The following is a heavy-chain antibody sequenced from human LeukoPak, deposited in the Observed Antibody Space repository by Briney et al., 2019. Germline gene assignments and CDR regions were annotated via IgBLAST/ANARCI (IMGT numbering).Heavy chain of an antibody. Sequence: GGSLRLSCAASGFTFSSYAMHWVRQAPGKGLERVAVISYDGSNKYYADSVKGRFTISRDNSKNTLYLQMNSLRAEDTAVYYCAKVGGMLRTNYFDYWGQGTLVTVSS. V-gene: IGHV3-30-3*01. D-gene: IGHD2-8*01. CDR1: GFTFSSYA. CDR3: AKVGGMLRTNYFDY. J-gene: IGHJ4*02. CDR2: ISYDGSNK.